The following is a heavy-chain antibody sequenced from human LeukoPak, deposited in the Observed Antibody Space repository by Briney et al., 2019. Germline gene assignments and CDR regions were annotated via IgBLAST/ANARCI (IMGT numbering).Heavy chain of an antibody. D-gene: IGHD1-14*01. CDR2: IYYSSST. V-gene: IGHV4-38-2*01. J-gene: IGHJ4*02. CDR1: GYSISSGYY. Sequence: SETLSLTCAVSGYSISSGYYWGWIRQPPGKGLEWIGTIYYSSSTYYNPSLRSRVTISLDTSKNQFSLKLSSVTAADTAVYYCARPGTWGSLDYWGQGTLVTVSS. CDR3: ARPGTWGSLDY.